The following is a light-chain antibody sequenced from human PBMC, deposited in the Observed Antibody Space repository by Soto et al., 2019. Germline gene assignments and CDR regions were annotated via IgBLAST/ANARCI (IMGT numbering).Light chain of an antibody. J-gene: IGKJ2*01. CDR3: QQYGSSHMYT. CDR1: QSVSSSY. V-gene: IGKV3-20*01. CDR2: GAS. Sequence: EIVLTQSPDTLSLSPGERATLSCRASQSVSSSYLAWYQQKPGQAPRLLIYGASSRATGIPDRFSGSGSGTDFTLTISRLEPEDFAVYYCQQYGSSHMYTFGQGTKLEIK.